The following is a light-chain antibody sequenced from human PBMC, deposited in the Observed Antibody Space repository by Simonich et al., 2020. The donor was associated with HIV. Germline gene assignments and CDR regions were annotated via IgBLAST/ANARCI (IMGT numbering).Light chain of an antibody. CDR1: SRDVGGFNY. Sequence: QSALTQPASVSGSPGQSITISCPGTSRDVGGFNYVSWYQHHPGKAPKLMIYDVSKRPSGGSNRFSGSKSGNTASLTISGLQTEDEADYYCSSFTGTRTFGVFGGGTKLTVL. CDR3: SSFTGTRTFGV. CDR2: DVS. J-gene: IGLJ3*02. V-gene: IGLV2-14*03.